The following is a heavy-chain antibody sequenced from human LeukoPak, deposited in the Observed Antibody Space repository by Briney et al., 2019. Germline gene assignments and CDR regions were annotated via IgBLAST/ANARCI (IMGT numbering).Heavy chain of an antibody. CDR2: IYQSGST. CDR3: ARSEINDYMRF. CDR1: GYSIANGYQ. V-gene: IGHV4-38-2*02. J-gene: IGHJ4*02. D-gene: IGHD4-11*01. Sequence: SETLSLTCTVSGYSIANGYQWAWIRQSPGKRLEWIGSIYQSGSTYDNLSLKSRLTTSVDTSKNQFSLKMRAVTAADTAIYYCARSEINDYMRFWGQGILVTVSS.